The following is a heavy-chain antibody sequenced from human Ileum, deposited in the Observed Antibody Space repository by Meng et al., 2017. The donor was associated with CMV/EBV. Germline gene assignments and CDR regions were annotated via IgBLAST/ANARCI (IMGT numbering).Heavy chain of an antibody. CDR2: LWYDGSRK. Sequence: SGFPLNSYGLLWVGQFPGKGLEGVAVLWYDGSRKYFADSVQGRFSITRDDSKNTVYLQVSRLGAEDTAVYYCAIDNDGSSHYSQFDYWGQGTLVTVSS. V-gene: IGHV3-33*01. CDR1: GFPLNSYG. CDR3: AIDNDGSSHYSQFDY. J-gene: IGHJ4*02. D-gene: IGHD3-22*01.